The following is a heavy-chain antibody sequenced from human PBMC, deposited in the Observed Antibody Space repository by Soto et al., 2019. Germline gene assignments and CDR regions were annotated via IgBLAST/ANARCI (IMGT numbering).Heavy chain of an antibody. CDR1: LGNVSSYA. V-gene: IGHV3-23*01. D-gene: IGHD6-19*01. CDR2: ISGSGGST. CDR3: ALGESYSSGWYSPFDY. J-gene: IGHJ4*02. Sequence: GSSVSRSGAGALGNVSSYARSWVRQAVGKGQEWVSAISGSGGSTYYADSVKGRFTISRDNSKNTLYLQMTSLRAEDTAVYYCALGESYSSGWYSPFDYWGQGTLVPV.